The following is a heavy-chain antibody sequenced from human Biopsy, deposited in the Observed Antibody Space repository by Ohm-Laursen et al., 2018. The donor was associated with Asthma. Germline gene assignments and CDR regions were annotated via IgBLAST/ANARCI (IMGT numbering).Heavy chain of an antibody. Sequence: SLRLSCAASGFTFNSYGMHWVRQAPGKGLEWVAVISYDGRNKYYGDSVKGRFTISRDNSRNTVYLQMISLRVEDTSVYYCARGAYYDFWSGYSRPIPGYYGMDVWGHGTTVTVSS. D-gene: IGHD3-3*01. V-gene: IGHV3-30*03. J-gene: IGHJ6*02. CDR2: ISYDGRNK. CDR3: ARGAYYDFWSGYSRPIPGYYGMDV. CDR1: GFTFNSYG.